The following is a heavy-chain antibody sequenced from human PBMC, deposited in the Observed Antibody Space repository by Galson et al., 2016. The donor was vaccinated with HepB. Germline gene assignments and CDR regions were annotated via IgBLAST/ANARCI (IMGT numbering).Heavy chain of an antibody. J-gene: IGHJ4*02. CDR1: GFTFSRYW. Sequence: SLRLSCAASGFTFSRYWMHWVRQAPGKGLVWVSRINSDGSSTTCADSVKGRFTISRDNAKNTLYLQMNSLRTEDTAVYHCARDPSRSIFDYGGDYWGQGTLVTVSS. CDR3: ARDPSRSIFDYGGDY. V-gene: IGHV3-74*01. CDR2: INSDGSST. D-gene: IGHD4/OR15-4a*01.